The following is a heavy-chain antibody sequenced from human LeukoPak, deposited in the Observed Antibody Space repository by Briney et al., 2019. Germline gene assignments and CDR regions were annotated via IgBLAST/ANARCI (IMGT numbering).Heavy chain of an antibody. CDR3: AREVGRIQLRTNQLDY. D-gene: IGHD5-18*01. CDR2: IKEDGSEK. J-gene: IGHJ4*02. V-gene: IGHV3-7*01. CDR1: GFTFSSYW. Sequence: PGGSLRLSCVASGFTFSSYWMSWVRQAPGKGLEWVADIKEDGSEKYYVDSVKGRFTIYRDNAKNTLYLQMNSLRAEDTAVYYCAREVGRIQLRTNQLDYWGQGTLVTVSS.